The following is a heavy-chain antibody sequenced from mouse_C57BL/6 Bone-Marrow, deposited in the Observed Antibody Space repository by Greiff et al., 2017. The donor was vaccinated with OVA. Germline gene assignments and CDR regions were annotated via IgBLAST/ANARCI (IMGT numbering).Heavy chain of an antibody. D-gene: IGHD2-5*01. V-gene: IGHV1-19*01. J-gene: IGHJ2*01. CDR1: GYTFTDYY. CDR3: ARYSTYVDY. CDR2: INPYNGGT. Sequence: VQLQQSGPVLVKPGASVKMSCKASGYTFTDYYMNWVKQSHGKSLEWIGVINPYNGGTSYNQKFKGKATLTVDKSSSTAYMELNSLTSEDSAVYYCARYSTYVDYWGQGTTLTVSS.